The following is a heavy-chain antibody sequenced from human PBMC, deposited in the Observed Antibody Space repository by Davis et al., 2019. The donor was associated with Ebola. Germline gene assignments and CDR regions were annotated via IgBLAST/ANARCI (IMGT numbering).Heavy chain of an antibody. V-gene: IGHV4-34*01. J-gene: IGHJ6*02. CDR2: ISHTGDT. CDR1: GGSFCGYY. CDR3: ARGQHDLLTGARYAMDG. Sequence: TPSLTRAVYGGSFCGYYWSSIRPPPRKGLEWIGEISHTGDTNYNPSLKSRVIISVDTSKNQFSLKLNSVNAAETAMYYCARGQHDLLTGARYAMDGWGRGTTVIVSS. D-gene: IGHD3-9*01.